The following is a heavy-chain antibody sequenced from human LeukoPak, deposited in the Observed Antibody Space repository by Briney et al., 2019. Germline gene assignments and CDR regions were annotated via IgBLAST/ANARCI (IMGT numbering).Heavy chain of an antibody. D-gene: IGHD3-22*01. CDR1: GGSISSYY. CDR2: IYYSGST. V-gene: IGHV4-59*01. CDR3: ARGYLLFQDYYDSSGYFDY. J-gene: IGHJ4*02. Sequence: SETLSLTCAVSGGSISSYYWSWIRQPPGKGLEWIGDIYYSGSTNYNPSLKSRVTISVDTSKNQFSLKLSSVTAADTAVYYCARGYLLFQDYYDSSGYFDYWGQGTLVTVSS.